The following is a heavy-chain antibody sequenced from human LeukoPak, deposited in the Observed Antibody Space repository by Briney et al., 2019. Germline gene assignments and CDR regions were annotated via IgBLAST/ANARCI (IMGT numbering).Heavy chain of an antibody. CDR1: GGSISSYY. V-gene: IGHV4-4*07. J-gene: IGHJ6*02. Sequence: SETLSLTCTVSGGSISSYYWSWIRQPAGKGLEWIGRSYTSGSTNYNPSLKSRVTMSVDTSKNQFSLKLSSVTAADTAVYYCAREEVPYYYDSSGYPYYYYYGMDVWGQGTTVTVSS. CDR3: AREEVPYYYDSSGYPYYYYYGMDV. D-gene: IGHD3-22*01. CDR2: SYTSGST.